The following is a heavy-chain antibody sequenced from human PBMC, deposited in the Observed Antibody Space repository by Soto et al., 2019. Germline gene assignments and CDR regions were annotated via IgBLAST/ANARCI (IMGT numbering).Heavy chain of an antibody. D-gene: IGHD3-22*01. CDR2: IIPVFGTP. J-gene: IGHJ6*02. Sequence: QVQLVQSGAEVKKPGSSVKVSCKASGGTLSNYGISWVRQAPGQGLEWMGGIIPVFGTPNYAQKFQGRVTITADESTTTGYMEVSSLTSEDTAVYYCGRGDXTKIVVTTYYGMDVWGQGTTVTVSS. V-gene: IGHV1-69*12. CDR3: GRGDXTKIVVTTYYGMDV. CDR1: GGTLSNYG.